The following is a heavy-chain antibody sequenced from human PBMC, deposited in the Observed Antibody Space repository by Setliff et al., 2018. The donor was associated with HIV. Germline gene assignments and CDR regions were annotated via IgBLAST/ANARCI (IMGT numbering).Heavy chain of an antibody. J-gene: IGHJ2*01. CDR3: ARDVKGYIYGSTYWYFDL. Sequence: LRLSCAASGFTFSSYWMYWVRQAPGKGLVWVSRINSDGSSTSYADSVKGRFTISRDNAKNTLFLQMNSLRAEDTAVYYCARDVKGYIYGSTYWYFDLWGRGTLVTVSS. CDR2: INSDGSST. D-gene: IGHD5-18*01. V-gene: IGHV3-74*01. CDR1: GFTFSSYW.